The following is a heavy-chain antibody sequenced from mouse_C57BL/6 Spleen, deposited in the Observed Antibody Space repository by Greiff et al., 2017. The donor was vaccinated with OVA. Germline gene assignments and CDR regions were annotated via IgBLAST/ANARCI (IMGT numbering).Heavy chain of an antibody. CDR3: ALSSYWYFDV. CDR1: GFTFSDYG. Sequence: EVQLVESGGGLVKPGGSLTLSCAASGFTFSDYGMHWVRQAPEKGLEWVAYISSGSSTIYYADTVKGRFTISRDNAKNTLFLQMTSLRSEDTAMYYCALSSYWYFDVWGTGTTVTVSS. V-gene: IGHV5-17*01. J-gene: IGHJ1*03. D-gene: IGHD1-1*01. CDR2: ISSGSSTI.